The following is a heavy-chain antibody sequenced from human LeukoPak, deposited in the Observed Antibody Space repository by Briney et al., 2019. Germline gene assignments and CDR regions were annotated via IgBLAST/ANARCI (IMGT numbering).Heavy chain of an antibody. CDR2: INPSGGST. J-gene: IGHJ5*02. CDR3: ARDQSSVAGTTELSNWFDP. Sequence: GASVKVSCKASGYTFTSLDINWVRQAPGQGLEWMGIINPSGGSTSYAQKFQGRVTMTRDTSTSTVYMELSSLRSEDTAVYYCARDQSSVAGTTELSNWFDPWGQGTLVTVSS. CDR1: GYTFTSLD. D-gene: IGHD6-19*01. V-gene: IGHV1-46*01.